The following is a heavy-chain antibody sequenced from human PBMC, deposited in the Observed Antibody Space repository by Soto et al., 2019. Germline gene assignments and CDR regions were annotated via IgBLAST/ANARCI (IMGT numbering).Heavy chain of an antibody. Sequence: GGSLRLSXAASGFTFMSFTMSWVLQPPGKELEWVSAVNGVGSVTSYADSVKGRFTISRDNSKDTLYLQMNALRAEDTALYYCARDIFAGQPFDYWGQGTLVTVSS. V-gene: IGHV3-23*05. CDR3: ARDIFAGQPFDY. D-gene: IGHD3-9*01. CDR1: GFTFMSFT. CDR2: VNGVGSVT. J-gene: IGHJ4*02.